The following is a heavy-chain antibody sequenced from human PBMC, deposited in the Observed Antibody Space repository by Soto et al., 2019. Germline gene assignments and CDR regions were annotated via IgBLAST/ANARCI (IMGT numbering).Heavy chain of an antibody. D-gene: IGHD1-20*01. Sequence: QLQLQESGPGLVKPSETLSLTCSVSGDSLSSSYYYWGWIRQPPGERLEWIASVDYTGSAYYSPSLRGRVTISVDTSNNDFCLKVDSVSAADPALYYCARQGINRGFGPGAFDIWGQGTTVIVSS. CDR2: VDYTGSA. CDR1: GDSLSSSYYY. J-gene: IGHJ3*02. V-gene: IGHV4-39*01. CDR3: ARQGINRGFGPGAFDI.